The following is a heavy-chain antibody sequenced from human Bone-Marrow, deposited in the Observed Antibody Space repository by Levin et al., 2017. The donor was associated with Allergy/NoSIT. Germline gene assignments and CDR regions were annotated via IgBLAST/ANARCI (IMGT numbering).Heavy chain of an antibody. CDR3: ATDSHGSGSYYNRREHDAFDI. D-gene: IGHD3-10*01. V-gene: IGHV1-24*01. Sequence: ASVKVSCKVSGYTLTELSMHWVRQAPGKGLEWMGGFDPEDGETIYAQKFQGRVTMTEDTSTDTAYMELSSLRSEDTAVYYCATDSHGSGSYYNRREHDAFDIWGQGTMVTVSS. CDR2: FDPEDGET. CDR1: GYTLTELS. J-gene: IGHJ3*02.